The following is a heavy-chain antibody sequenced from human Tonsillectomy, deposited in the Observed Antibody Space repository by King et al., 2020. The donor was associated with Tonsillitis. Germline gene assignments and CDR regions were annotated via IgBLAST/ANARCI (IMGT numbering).Heavy chain of an antibody. CDR3: ARYLRHYYDSSGYDDAFDI. CDR2: IYPGDSDT. V-gene: IGHV5-51*03. CDR1: GYRFTSYW. Sequence: QLVQSGAEVKKPGESLKISCRGFGYRFTSYWIGWVRQMPGKGLEWMGIIYPGDSDTSYSPSFQGQVTISADESISTAYLHWSSLAASDTAIYYCARYLRHYYDSSGYDDAFDIWGQGTMVTVSS. D-gene: IGHD3-22*01. J-gene: IGHJ3*02.